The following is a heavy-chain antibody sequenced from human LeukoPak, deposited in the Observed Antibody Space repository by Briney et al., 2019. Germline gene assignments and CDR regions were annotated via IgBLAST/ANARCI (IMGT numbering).Heavy chain of an antibody. Sequence: SETLSLTCTVSSASISSTNYNWGWLRQPPGKGPEWIGNIYFSGTTYYNPSHKSRVIISVDTSKSQFSLKLNSVTAADTAVYYCARHAWGLNAFDVWGRGTMVIVSS. CDR3: ARHAWGLNAFDV. CDR1: SASISSTNYN. V-gene: IGHV4-39*01. J-gene: IGHJ3*01. CDR2: IYFSGTT. D-gene: IGHD3-16*01.